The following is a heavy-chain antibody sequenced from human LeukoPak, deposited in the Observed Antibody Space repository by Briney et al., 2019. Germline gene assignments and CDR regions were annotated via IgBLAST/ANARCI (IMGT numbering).Heavy chain of an antibody. J-gene: IGHJ4*02. CDR3: AKEGYSSNWPYFDY. Sequence: GGSLRLSCGASGFTFSRYVMNWVRQAPGKGLELVAAISGSGRNTYYADSVKGRFTISRDTSKNTLYLQMNTLRVEDTALYYCAKEGYSSNWPYFDYWGQGTLVTVSS. V-gene: IGHV3-23*01. CDR1: GFTFSRYV. D-gene: IGHD6-13*01. CDR2: ISGSGRNT.